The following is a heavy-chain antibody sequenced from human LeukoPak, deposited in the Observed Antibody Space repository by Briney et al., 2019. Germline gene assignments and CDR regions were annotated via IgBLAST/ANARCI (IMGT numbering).Heavy chain of an antibody. CDR2: IIPIFGTA. Sequence: ASVKVSCKASGGTFSSYAISWVRQASGQGLEWMGGIIPIFGTANYAQKFQGRVTITADESTSTAYMELSSLRSEDTAVYYCARADILTGYNFDYWGQGTLVTVSS. CDR1: GGTFSSYA. CDR3: ARADILTGYNFDY. D-gene: IGHD3-9*01. J-gene: IGHJ4*02. V-gene: IGHV1-69*13.